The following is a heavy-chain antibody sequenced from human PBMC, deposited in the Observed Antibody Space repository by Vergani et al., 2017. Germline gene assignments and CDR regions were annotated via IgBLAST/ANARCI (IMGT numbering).Heavy chain of an antibody. D-gene: IGHD3-10*01. CDR2: IYYSGST. CDR3: SRGEGVGELFGY. Sequence: QVQLQESGPGLVKTSETLSLTCTVSGGSISSYYWSWIRQPPGKGLEWIGHIYYSGSTNYNPSLKSRVTISVNTSKNQFSLKLSSVTAADTAVYYCSRGEGVGELFGYWGQGTLVTVSS. V-gene: IGHV4-59*01. J-gene: IGHJ4*02. CDR1: GGSISSYY.